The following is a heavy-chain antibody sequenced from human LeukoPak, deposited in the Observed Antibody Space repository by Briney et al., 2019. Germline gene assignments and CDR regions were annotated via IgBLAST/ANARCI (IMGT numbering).Heavy chain of an antibody. J-gene: IGHJ4*02. CDR3: ASYDWIGAVPFDY. CDR1: GFTFSDYY. CDR2: ISSSGSTI. D-gene: IGHD5-12*01. Sequence: GGSLRLSCAASGFTFSDYYMNWLRQAPGKGLEWVSYISSSGSTIYYADSVRGRFTISRDNAKNSLYLQMNSLRAEDTAVYYCASYDWIGAVPFDYWGQGTLVTVSS. V-gene: IGHV3-11*04.